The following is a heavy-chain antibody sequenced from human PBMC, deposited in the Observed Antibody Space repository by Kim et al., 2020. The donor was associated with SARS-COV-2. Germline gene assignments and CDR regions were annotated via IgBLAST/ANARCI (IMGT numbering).Heavy chain of an antibody. CDR3: ARDSPDDWFSRPPYYYGMDV. D-gene: IGHD3-9*01. Sequence: RFTISRDTAKNSLYLQMTSLRAEDTAVYYCARDSPDDWFSRPPYYYGMDVWGQGTTVTVSS. J-gene: IGHJ6*02. V-gene: IGHV3-11*06.